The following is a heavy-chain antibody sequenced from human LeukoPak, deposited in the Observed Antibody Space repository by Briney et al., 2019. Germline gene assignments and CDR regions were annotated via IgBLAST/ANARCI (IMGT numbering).Heavy chain of an antibody. V-gene: IGHV4-39*07. CDR3: ARAHYDYAVNWFDP. CDR2: IYHDGST. CDR1: GGSITITNYY. Sequence: SETLSLTCTVSGGSITITNYYWGWIRQPPGKGLEWVGNIYHDGSTYYNPSLKSRVTISVDTSKNQFSLKLSSVTAADTAVYYCARAHYDYAVNWFDPWGQGTLVTVSS. D-gene: IGHD3-16*01. J-gene: IGHJ5*02.